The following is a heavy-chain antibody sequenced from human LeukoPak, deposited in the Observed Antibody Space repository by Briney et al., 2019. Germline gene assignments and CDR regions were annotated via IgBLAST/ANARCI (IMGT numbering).Heavy chain of an antibody. V-gene: IGHV3-15*01. J-gene: IGHJ4*02. Sequence: GGSLRLSCAASGFTFSNAWMSWVRQAPRKGLEWVGRIKSKTDGGTTDYAAPVKGRFTISRDDSKNTLYLQMNSLKTEDTAVYYCTTAYYDFWSGYYRFDYWGQGTLVTVSS. CDR3: TTAYYDFWSGYYRFDY. CDR2: IKSKTDGGTT. D-gene: IGHD3-3*01. CDR1: GFTFSNAW.